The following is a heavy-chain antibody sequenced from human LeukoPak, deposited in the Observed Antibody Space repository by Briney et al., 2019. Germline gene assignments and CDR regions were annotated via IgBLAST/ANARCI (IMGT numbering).Heavy chain of an antibody. CDR1: GFTLNGSS. D-gene: IGHD3-22*01. CDR3: TVGGHDSSGYCVGLVS. CDR2: IRSKADSYVT. V-gene: IGHV3-73*01. Sequence: PGGSLTLSCAASGFTLNGSSMGWVPQASGEGPEWVGRIRSKADSYVTTFGASVKARFTISRDDSKNTAYLQMNRLKTEDTAVYYCTVGGHDSSGYCVGLVSWGQGTLVTVSS. J-gene: IGHJ4*02.